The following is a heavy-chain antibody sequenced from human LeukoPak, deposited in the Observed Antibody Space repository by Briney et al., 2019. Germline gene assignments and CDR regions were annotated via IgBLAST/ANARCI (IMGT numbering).Heavy chain of an antibody. J-gene: IGHJ4*02. CDR1: GYTFTGYY. V-gene: IGHV1-2*04. D-gene: IGHD4-11*01. CDR3: ARDEYSNYVGFDY. CDR2: INPNSGGT. Sequence: ASVKVSCKASGYTFTGYYMHWVRQAPGQGLEWMGWINPNSGGTNYAQKFQGWVTMTRDTSISTAYMELSRLRSDDTAVYYCARDEYSNYVGFDYWGQGTLVTVSS.